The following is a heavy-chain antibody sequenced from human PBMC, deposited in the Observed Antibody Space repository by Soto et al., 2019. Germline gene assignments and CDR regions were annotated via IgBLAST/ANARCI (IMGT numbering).Heavy chain of an antibody. CDR3: PPLMDV. CDR1: GFTFSSYA. V-gene: IGHV3-30-3*01. Sequence: GGSLRLSCAASGFTFSSYAMHWVRQAPGKGLEWVAVISFGGDNKYYADSVKGRFTISRDNLKNTLYLQMNSLRAEDTAVYYCPPLMDVWGQGTTVTVSS. J-gene: IGHJ6*02. CDR2: ISFGGDNK.